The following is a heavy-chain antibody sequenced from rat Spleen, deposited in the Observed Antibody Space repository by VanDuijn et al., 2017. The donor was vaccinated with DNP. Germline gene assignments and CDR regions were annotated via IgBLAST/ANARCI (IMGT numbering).Heavy chain of an antibody. V-gene: IGHV5-58*01. CDR1: GFTFSSYW. D-gene: IGHD1-2*01. CDR3: AKGYYSTYAYFMDA. CDR2: INTDGGST. Sequence: EVQLVETGGGLVQPGRSLKLSCVVSGFTFSSYWMYWIRQAPGKGLEWVSSINTDGGSTYYPDSVKGRFTISRDNAENTVYLQMNSLRSEDTATYYCAKGYYSTYAYFMDAWGQGASVTVSS. J-gene: IGHJ4*01.